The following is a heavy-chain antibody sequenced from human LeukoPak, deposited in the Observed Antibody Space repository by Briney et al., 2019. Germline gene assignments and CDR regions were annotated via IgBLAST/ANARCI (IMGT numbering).Heavy chain of an antibody. V-gene: IGHV3-53*04. D-gene: IGHD2-15*01. CDR3: ASLGYCSGGSCPAVDY. CDR2: IYSGGST. Sequence: PGGSLRLSCAASGFAVSSNYMSWVRQAPGKGLEWVSVIYSGGSTYYADSVKGRFTISRHNSKNTLYLQMNSLRAEDTAVYYCASLGYCSGGSCPAVDYWGQGTLVTVSS. J-gene: IGHJ4*02. CDR1: GFAVSSNY.